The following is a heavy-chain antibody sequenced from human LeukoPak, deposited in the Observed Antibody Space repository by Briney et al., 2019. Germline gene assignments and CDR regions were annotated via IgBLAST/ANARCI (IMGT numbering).Heavy chain of an antibody. D-gene: IGHD2-15*01. V-gene: IGHV1-2*02. Sequence: ASVKVSCKASGYTFTGYYMHWVRQAPGQGLEWMGWINPNSGGTNYAQKFQGRVTMTRDTSISTAYMELSRLRSDDTAVYYCARVIGYCSGGSCYDVDYWGQGTLVTVSS. CDR3: ARVIGYCSGGSCYDVDY. CDR2: INPNSGGT. CDR1: GYTFTGYY. J-gene: IGHJ4*02.